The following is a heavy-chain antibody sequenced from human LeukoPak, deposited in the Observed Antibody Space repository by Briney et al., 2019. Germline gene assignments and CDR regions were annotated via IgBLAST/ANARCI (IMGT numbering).Heavy chain of an antibody. Sequence: WGSLRLSCAASGFTFSDYYMSWIRQAPGKGLEWVSYISTSGSIIYHADSVKGRFTISRDNAKNSLYLQMNSLRTEDTALYYCAKAKGYHYYGMDVWGQGTTVTVSS. CDR2: ISTSGSII. V-gene: IGHV3-11*01. CDR3: AKAKGYHYYGMDV. J-gene: IGHJ6*02. CDR1: GFTFSDYY.